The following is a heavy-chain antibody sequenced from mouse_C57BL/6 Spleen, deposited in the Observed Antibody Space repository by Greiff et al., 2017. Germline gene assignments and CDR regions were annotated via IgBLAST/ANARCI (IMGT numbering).Heavy chain of an antibody. D-gene: IGHD1-1*01. CDR2: INPNNGGT. CDR1: GYTFTDYN. Sequence: EVQLQQSGPELVKPGASVKMSCKASGYTFTDYNMPWVKQSHGKSLEWIGYINPNNGGTSYNQKFKGKATLTVNQSSSTAYMELRSLTSEDSAGYYCANGYYGRSSFAYWGQGTLVTVAA. J-gene: IGHJ3*01. V-gene: IGHV1-22*01. CDR3: ANGYYGRSSFAY.